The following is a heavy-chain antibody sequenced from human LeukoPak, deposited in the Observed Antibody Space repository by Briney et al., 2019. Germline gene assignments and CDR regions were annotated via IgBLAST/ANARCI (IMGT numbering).Heavy chain of an antibody. CDR3: ARPTLKYSSSYNWFDP. Sequence: ASVKVSCKASGYTFTGYYMHWVRQAPGQGLEWMGWINPNSGGTNYAQKFQGRVTMTRDTSISTAYMELSRLRSDDTAVYYCARPTLKYSSSYNWFDPWGQGTLVTVSS. CDR1: GYTFTGYY. CDR2: INPNSGGT. V-gene: IGHV1-2*02. J-gene: IGHJ5*02. D-gene: IGHD6-6*01.